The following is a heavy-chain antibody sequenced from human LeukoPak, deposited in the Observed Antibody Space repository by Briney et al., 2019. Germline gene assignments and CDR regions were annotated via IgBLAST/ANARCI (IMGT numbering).Heavy chain of an antibody. V-gene: IGHV1-2*02. Sequence: ASVKVSCKASGYNFNVFYIHWVRQAPGQGLEWMGRIYPDSGNTDYAQNFHGRVTMTRDTSVSTAYMELSRLRSDDTAVYFCARFSPYSSSSGGAYWGQETLVTVPS. J-gene: IGHJ4*02. CDR2: IYPDSGNT. CDR1: GYNFNVFY. CDR3: ARFSPYSSSSGGAY. D-gene: IGHD6-6*01.